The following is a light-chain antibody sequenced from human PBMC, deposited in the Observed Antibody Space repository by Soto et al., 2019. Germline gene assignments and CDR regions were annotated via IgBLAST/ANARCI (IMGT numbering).Light chain of an antibody. CDR1: QSITNW. Sequence: DIRMTQSPSTLSASVGDRVTITCRASQSITNWLAWYQQKPGKAPNLLIYDASNLESGVSSRFSGSGSGTDFTLTISSLQPDDFATYYCQQYHTYPWTFGQGTKVEV. CDR3: QQYHTYPWT. V-gene: IGKV1-5*01. CDR2: DAS. J-gene: IGKJ1*01.